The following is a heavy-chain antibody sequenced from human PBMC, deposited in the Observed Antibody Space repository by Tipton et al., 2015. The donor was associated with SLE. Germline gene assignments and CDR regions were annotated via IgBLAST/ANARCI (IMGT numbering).Heavy chain of an antibody. V-gene: IGHV4-4*02. CDR3: ARADCSGGYCQRGYFDY. CDR1: GASITSSDW. Sequence: TLSLTCAVSGASITSSDWWSWVRQPPGKGLEYIGEIHHRGSTNYKSSLRGRVTISVDKSKNQFSLKLTSVTAADTAVYYCARADCSGGYCQRGYFDYWGQGTLVTVSS. CDR2: IHHRGST. D-gene: IGHD2-15*01. J-gene: IGHJ4*02.